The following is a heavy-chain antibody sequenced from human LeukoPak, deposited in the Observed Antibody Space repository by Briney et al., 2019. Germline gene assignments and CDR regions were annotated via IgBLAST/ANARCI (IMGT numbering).Heavy chain of an antibody. CDR1: GFTFSSYA. V-gene: IGHV3-64*01. CDR3: ARACLYYYGSGSYPDY. J-gene: IGHJ4*02. Sequence: GSLRLSCAASGFTFSSYAMHWVRQAPGKGLEYVSTISSNGGSTYYANSVKGRFTISRDNSKNTLYLQMGSLRAEDRAVYYCARACLYYYGSGSYPDYWGQGTLVTVSS. D-gene: IGHD3-10*01. CDR2: ISSNGGST.